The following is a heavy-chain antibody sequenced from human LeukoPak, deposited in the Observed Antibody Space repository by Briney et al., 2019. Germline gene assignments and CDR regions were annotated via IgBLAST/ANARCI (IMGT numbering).Heavy chain of an antibody. Sequence: ASVKVSCTASGYTFTSYAMNWVRQAPGQGLEWMGWINTNTGNPTYAQGFTGRFVFSLDTSVSTAYLQISSLKAEDTAVYYCSLGSSGWYADYWGQGTLVTVSS. J-gene: IGHJ4*02. CDR3: SLGSSGWYADY. V-gene: IGHV7-4-1*02. CDR2: INTNTGNP. D-gene: IGHD6-19*01. CDR1: GYTFTSYA.